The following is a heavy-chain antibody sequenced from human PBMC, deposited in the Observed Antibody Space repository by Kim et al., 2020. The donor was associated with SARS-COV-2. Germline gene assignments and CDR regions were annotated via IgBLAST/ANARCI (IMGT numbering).Heavy chain of an antibody. J-gene: IGHJ6*03. V-gene: IGHV4-34*01. CDR3: ERGEIVVVTALVTYYYYYYLDV. CDR2: INHSGST. Sequence: SETLSLTCAVYGGSFSGYYWSWIRQPPGKGLEWIGEINHSGSTNYNPSLKSRVTISVDTSKNQFSLKLSSVAAADTAVYYCERGEIVVVTALVTYYYYYYLDVWGEGTKVTDYS. D-gene: IGHD2-21*02. CDR1: GGSFSGYY.